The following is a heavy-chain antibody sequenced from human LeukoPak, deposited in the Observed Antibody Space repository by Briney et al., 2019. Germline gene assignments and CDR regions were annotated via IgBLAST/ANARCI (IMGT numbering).Heavy chain of an antibody. J-gene: IGHJ6*03. CDR1: GFTFDDYT. Sequence: SGGSLRLSCAASGFTFDDYTMHWVRQAPGKGLEWVSLISWDGGSTYYADSVKGRFTISRDNAKNSLYLQMNSLRAEDTAVYYCARNPYVRGYSYGPPPPYYYYMDVWGKGTTVTVSS. V-gene: IGHV3-43*01. CDR2: ISWDGGST. CDR3: ARNPYVRGYSYGPPPPYYYYMDV. D-gene: IGHD5-18*01.